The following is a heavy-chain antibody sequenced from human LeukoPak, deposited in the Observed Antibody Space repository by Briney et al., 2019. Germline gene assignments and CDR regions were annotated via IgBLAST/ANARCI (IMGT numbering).Heavy chain of an antibody. CDR2: ISGSGGST. CDR1: GFTFGSYA. CDR3: ATKIRQYELYSSSLDY. V-gene: IGHV3-23*01. D-gene: IGHD6-6*01. Sequence: GGSLRLSCAASGFTFGSYAMSWVRQAPGKGLEWVSAISGSGGSTYYADSVKGRFTISRDNSKNTLYLQMNSLRAEDTAVYYCATKIRQYELYSSSLDYWGQGTLVTVSS. J-gene: IGHJ4*02.